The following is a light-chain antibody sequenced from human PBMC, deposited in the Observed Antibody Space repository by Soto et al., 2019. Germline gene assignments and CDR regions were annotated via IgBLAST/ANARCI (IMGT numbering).Light chain of an antibody. Sequence: QSELTQPASESRSRGQSFAISSTGASSDVGGYNYVSWYQQHPGKAPKLMIHEVSNRPSGVSDRFSGSKSGNTASLTISGLQADDEADYYCSSHTSYSTRVFGTGTKVTVL. CDR1: SSDVGGYNY. CDR2: EVS. CDR3: SSHTSYSTRV. V-gene: IGLV2-14*01. J-gene: IGLJ1*01.